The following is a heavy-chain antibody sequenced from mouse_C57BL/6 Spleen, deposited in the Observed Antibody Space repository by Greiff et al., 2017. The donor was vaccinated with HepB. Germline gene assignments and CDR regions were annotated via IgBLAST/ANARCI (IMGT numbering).Heavy chain of an antibody. CDR3: ARERLGLDYYAMDY. CDR1: GFTFSDYY. D-gene: IGHD4-1*01. Sequence: EVKLVESEGGLVQPGSSMKLSCTASGFTFSDYYMAWVRQVPEKGLEWVANINYDGSSTYYLDSLKSRFIISRDNAKNILYLQMSSLKSEDTATYYCARERLGLDYYAMDYWGQGTSVTVSS. V-gene: IGHV5-16*01. CDR2: INYDGSST. J-gene: IGHJ4*01.